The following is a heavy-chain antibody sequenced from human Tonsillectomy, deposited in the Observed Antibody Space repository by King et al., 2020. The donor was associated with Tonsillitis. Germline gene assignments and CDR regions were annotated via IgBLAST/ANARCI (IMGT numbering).Heavy chain of an antibody. CDR1: GFTFSSYS. CDR2: ISSSSSYI. CDR3: ARERGRYVWGSYRRYYYCMDV. V-gene: IGHV3-21*01. Sequence: VQLVESGGGLVKPGGSLRLSCAASGFTFSSYSMNWVRQAPGKGLEWVSSISSSSSYIYYADSVKGRFTISRDNAKNSLYLQMNSLRAEDTAVYYCARERGRYVWGSYRRYYYCMDVWGQGTTVTVSS. D-gene: IGHD3-16*01. J-gene: IGHJ6*02.